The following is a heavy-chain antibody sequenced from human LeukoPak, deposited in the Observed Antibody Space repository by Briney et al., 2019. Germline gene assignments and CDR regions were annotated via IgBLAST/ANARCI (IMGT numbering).Heavy chain of an antibody. CDR2: IIPIFGTA. CDR1: GGTFSSYA. Sequence: SVKVSFKASGGTFSSYAISWVRQAPGQGLEWMGGIIPIFGTAIYSQKFQGRVTITADESTSTAYMELSSLRSEDTAVYYCARDPKSFDWLRVHWFDPWGQGTLVTVSS. V-gene: IGHV1-69*13. D-gene: IGHD3-9*01. J-gene: IGHJ5*02. CDR3: ARDPKSFDWLRVHWFDP.